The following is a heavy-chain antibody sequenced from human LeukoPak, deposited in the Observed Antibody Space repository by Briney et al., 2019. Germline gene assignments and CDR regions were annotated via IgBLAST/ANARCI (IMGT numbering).Heavy chain of an antibody. CDR3: AKSSSSWYDRWFDP. D-gene: IGHD6-13*01. V-gene: IGHV3-23*01. Sequence: GGTLTLSCAASGFTFSSYPMRWVRQAPGKGRVGVLAISGSGGSTYYADSVKGRFTISRDNSKNTLYLQMNSLRAEDTAVYYCAKSSSSWYDRWFDPWGQGTLVTVSS. CDR2: ISGSGGST. CDR1: GFTFSSYP. J-gene: IGHJ5*02.